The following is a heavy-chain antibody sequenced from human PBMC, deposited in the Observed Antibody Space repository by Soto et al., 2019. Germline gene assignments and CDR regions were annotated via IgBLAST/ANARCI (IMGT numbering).Heavy chain of an antibody. Sequence: SCAASGFTFSSYSMNWVRQAPGKGLEWVSYISSSSTIYYADSVKGRFTISRDNAKNSLYLQMNSLRAEDTAVYYCARDIHDILTGYYRPLSPSGYWGQGTLVTVSS. CDR2: ISSSSTI. V-gene: IGHV3-48*04. CDR3: ARDIHDILTGYYRPLSPSGY. D-gene: IGHD3-9*01. CDR1: GFTFSSYS. J-gene: IGHJ4*02.